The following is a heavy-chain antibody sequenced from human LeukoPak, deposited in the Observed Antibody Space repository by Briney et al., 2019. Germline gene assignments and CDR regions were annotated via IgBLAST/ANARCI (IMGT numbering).Heavy chain of an antibody. CDR1: GFTFSSYW. J-gene: IGHJ6*03. CDR3: ARSAPAGYSYYYYYMDV. CDR2: VNSDGTST. V-gene: IGHV3-74*01. D-gene: IGHD6-13*01. Sequence: GGSLRLSCAASGFTFSSYWMHWVRQVPGKGLVWVSRVNSDGTSTTYADSVKGRFTISRDNAKNTLYLQMNSLRAEDTAVYYCARSAPAGYSYYYYYMDVWGKGTMVTISS.